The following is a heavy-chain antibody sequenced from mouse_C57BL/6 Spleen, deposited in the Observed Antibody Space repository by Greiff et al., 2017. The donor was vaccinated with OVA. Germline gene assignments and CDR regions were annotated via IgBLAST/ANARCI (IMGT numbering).Heavy chain of an antibody. J-gene: IGHJ3*01. V-gene: IGHV1-61*01. CDR2: IYPSDSET. Sequence: QVQLQQPGAELVRPGSSVKLSCKASGYTFTSYWMDWVKQRPGQGLEWIVNIYPSDSETHYNQKFKDKATLTVDKSSSTAYMQLSSLTSEDSAVYYCARWDDGYYPFAYWGQGTLVTVSA. CDR1: GYTFTSYW. D-gene: IGHD2-3*01. CDR3: ARWDDGYYPFAY.